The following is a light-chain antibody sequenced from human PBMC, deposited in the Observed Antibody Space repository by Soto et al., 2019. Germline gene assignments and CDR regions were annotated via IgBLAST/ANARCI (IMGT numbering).Light chain of an antibody. J-gene: IGLJ3*02. Sequence: QLVLTQSPSASASLGASVKLTCTLSSGHSSYAIAWHQQQPEKGPRYLMKLNSDGSHSKGDGIPDRFSGSSSGAERYLTISSLQSEDEADYYCQTWGTGRGVFGGGTKLT. V-gene: IGLV4-69*01. CDR1: SGHSSYA. CDR3: QTWGTGRGV. CDR2: LNSDGSH.